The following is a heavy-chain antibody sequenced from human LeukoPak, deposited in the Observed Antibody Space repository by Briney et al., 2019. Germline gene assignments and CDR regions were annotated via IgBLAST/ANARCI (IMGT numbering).Heavy chain of an antibody. V-gene: IGHV4-61*01. Sequence: SETLSLTCTVSGGSVSSGSYYWSWIRQPPGKGLEWIGYIYYSGSTNYNPSLKSRVTISVDTSKNQFSLKLSSVTAADTAVYYCARDLNGSGSYPFDYWGQGTLVTVSS. D-gene: IGHD3-10*01. CDR1: GGSVSSGSYY. CDR2: IYYSGST. J-gene: IGHJ4*02. CDR3: ARDLNGSGSYPFDY.